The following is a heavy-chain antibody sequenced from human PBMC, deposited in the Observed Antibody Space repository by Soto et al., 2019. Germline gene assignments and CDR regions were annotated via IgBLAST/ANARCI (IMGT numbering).Heavy chain of an antibody. Sequence: GGSLRLSCAASGLTFIDYAMHWVRQAPGKGLEWVAVIRYDGSHENYADSVKGRFTISRDNSKNILYLQMNSLRAEDTALYYCVGQLYSSGWAAVSPWGQGTLVTVSS. CDR1: GLTFIDYA. CDR3: VGQLYSSGWAAVSP. V-gene: IGHV3-30*02. J-gene: IGHJ5*02. CDR2: IRYDGSHE. D-gene: IGHD6-19*01.